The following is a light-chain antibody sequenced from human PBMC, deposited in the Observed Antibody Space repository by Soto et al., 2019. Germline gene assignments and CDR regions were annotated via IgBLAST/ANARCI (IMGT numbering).Light chain of an antibody. J-gene: IGKJ4*01. Sequence: EIVLTQSPDTLSLSPGERATLSCRASQSVGSNYLAWYQQKPGQAPRLLIYRTSSRATGIPDRFSGSGSGTAFTLTISRLEPEDFAVYYCQQYVTSTLTFGGGTKVEIK. CDR2: RTS. CDR3: QQYVTSTLT. CDR1: QSVGSNY. V-gene: IGKV3-20*01.